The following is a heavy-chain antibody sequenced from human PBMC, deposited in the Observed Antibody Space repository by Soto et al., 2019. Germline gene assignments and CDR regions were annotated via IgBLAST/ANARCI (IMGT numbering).Heavy chain of an antibody. CDR1: GYSFTSYW. D-gene: IGHD1-1*01. V-gene: IGHV5-51*01. J-gene: IGHJ6*02. Sequence: PGESLKISCKGSGYSFTSYWIGWVRQMPGKGLEWMGIIYPGDSDTRYSPSFQGQVTISADKSISTAYLQWSSLKASDTAMYYCARQNRNDNYYYGMDVWGQGTPVTVSS. CDR2: IYPGDSDT. CDR3: ARQNRNDNYYYGMDV.